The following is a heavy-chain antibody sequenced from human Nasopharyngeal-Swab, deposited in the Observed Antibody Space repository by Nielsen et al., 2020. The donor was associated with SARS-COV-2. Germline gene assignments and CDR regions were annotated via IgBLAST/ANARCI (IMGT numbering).Heavy chain of an antibody. CDR3: VREGLVRGY. CDR1: GYIFSSYP. CDR2: INAGNGDT. J-gene: IGHJ4*02. V-gene: IGHV1-3*01. D-gene: IGHD6-19*01. Sequence: ASVKVSCKDSGYIFSSYPMHWVRQAPGQGLEWMGWINAGNGDTKYSQNFQGRLTITRDTFARTAYMEVSSLRSEDTAVYYCVREGLVRGYWGQGTLVTVSS.